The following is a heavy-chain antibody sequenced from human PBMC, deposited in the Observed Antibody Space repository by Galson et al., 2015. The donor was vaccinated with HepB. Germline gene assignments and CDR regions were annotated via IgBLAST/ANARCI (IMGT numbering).Heavy chain of an antibody. Sequence: ETLSLTCAVYGGSFSGYYWSWIRQPPGKGLEWIGEINHSGSTNYNPSLKSRVTISVDTSKNQFSLKLSSMTASDTAVYYCASIPFNPAPVRLYSSGWDDAFDIWGQGTMVTVSS. CDR1: GGSFSGYY. D-gene: IGHD6-19*01. CDR3: ASIPFNPAPVRLYSSGWDDAFDI. J-gene: IGHJ3*02. CDR2: INHSGST. V-gene: IGHV4-34*01.